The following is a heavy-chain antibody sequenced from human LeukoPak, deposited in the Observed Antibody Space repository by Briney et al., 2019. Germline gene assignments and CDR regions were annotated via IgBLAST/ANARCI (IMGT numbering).Heavy chain of an antibody. CDR3: AKDPQSWYDLDY. J-gene: IGHJ4*02. CDR1: GFTFSNYW. Sequence: GGSLRLSCEGSGFTFSNYWMSWVRQAPGKGLEWVANIQQHGSETYYGDSVKGRFTISRDNSKNTLYLQMNSLRAEDTAVYYCAKDPQSWYDLDYWGQGTLVTVSS. V-gene: IGHV3-7*03. CDR2: IQQHGSET. D-gene: IGHD6-13*01.